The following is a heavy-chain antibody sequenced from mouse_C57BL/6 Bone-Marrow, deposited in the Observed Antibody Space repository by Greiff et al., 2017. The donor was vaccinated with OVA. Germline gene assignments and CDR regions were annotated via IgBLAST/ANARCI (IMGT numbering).Heavy chain of an antibody. V-gene: IGHV1-7*01. CDR2: IFPGSGST. CDR1: GYTFTSYW. CDR3: ARIAWFAY. Sequence: VQLQQSGAELAKPGASVKLSCKASGYTFTSYWMHWVKQRPGQGLEWIGEIFPGSGSTYYNEKFKGKATLTVDTSSSTAYMQLSSLTSEDSAVYFCARIAWFAYWGQGTLVTVSA. J-gene: IGHJ3*01.